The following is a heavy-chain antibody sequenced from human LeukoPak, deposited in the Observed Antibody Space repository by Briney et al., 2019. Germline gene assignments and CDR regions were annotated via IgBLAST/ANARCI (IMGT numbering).Heavy chain of an antibody. D-gene: IGHD1-26*01. Sequence: ASVKVSCKASGYTFTGYYMHWVRQAPGQGLEWMGRINPNSGGTNYAQKFQGRVTMTRDTSISTAYMELSRLRSDDTAVYYCATEKTVGATPGAFDIWGQGTMVTVSS. CDR3: ATEKTVGATPGAFDI. CDR1: GYTFTGYY. V-gene: IGHV1-2*06. CDR2: INPNSGGT. J-gene: IGHJ3*02.